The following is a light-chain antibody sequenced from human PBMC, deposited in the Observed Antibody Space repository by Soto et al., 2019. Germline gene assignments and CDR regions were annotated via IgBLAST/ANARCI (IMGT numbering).Light chain of an antibody. Sequence: QMPKSTSNLPRSVGDRVSVARGASQTISSWLAWYQQKPGKAPKLLIYDASSLESGVPSRFSGSGFWTEFTLTISSLQLEDLAAYYFEQYNRHPWTFGPGTKVDIK. V-gene: IGKV1-5*01. CDR1: QTISSW. J-gene: IGKJ1*01. CDR3: EQYNRHPWT. CDR2: DAS.